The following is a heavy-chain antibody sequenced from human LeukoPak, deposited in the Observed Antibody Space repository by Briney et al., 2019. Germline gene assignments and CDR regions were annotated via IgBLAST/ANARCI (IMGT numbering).Heavy chain of an antibody. D-gene: IGHD2-2*01. CDR3: AREGLSSSSTSSGAFDI. Sequence: SETLSLTCTVSGGSISSYYWSWIRQPPGKGLEWIGYIYYSGSTNYNPSLKSRVTISVDTSKNQFSLKLSSVTAADTAVYYCAREGLSSSSTSSGAFDIWGQGTMVTVSS. CDR2: IYYSGST. CDR1: GGSISSYY. V-gene: IGHV4-59*01. J-gene: IGHJ3*02.